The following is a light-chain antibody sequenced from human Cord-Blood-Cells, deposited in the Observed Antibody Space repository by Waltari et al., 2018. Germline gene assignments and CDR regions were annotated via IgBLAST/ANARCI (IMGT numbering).Light chain of an antibody. V-gene: IGLV4-69*01. CDR3: QTWGTGIRV. CDR2: LNSDGSH. CDR1: SGHSSYA. Sequence: QLVLTQSPSASASLGASVKLTCTLSSGHSSYAIAWHQQQPEKGPRYLMKLNSDGSHSKGDGIPDRFSGSSSGAERYLTLSSLQSEDEADYYCQTWGTGIRVFGGGTKLTFL. J-gene: IGLJ3*02.